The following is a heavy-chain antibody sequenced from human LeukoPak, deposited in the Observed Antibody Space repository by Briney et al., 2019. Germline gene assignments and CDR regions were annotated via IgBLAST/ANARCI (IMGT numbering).Heavy chain of an antibody. J-gene: IGHJ4*02. D-gene: IGHD3-10*02. CDR1: GFTFDHYT. Sequence: PGGSLRLSCATSGFTFDHYTIHWVRQAPGKGLEWVSLAGWVGGTTYYSDSVRGRFTISRDSGKNSVYLQMNSLTTDDTAFYFCAKEMDTMFFDYWGQGALVTVSS. CDR2: AGWVGGTT. V-gene: IGHV3-43*01. CDR3: AKEMDTMFFDY.